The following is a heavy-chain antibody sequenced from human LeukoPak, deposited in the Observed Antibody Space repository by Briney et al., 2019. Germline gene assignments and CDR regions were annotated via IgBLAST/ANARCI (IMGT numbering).Heavy chain of an antibody. Sequence: GGSLRLSCAASGFTFSNYAMNWVRQAPGKGLEWVSSISSSSSYIYYADSVKGRFTISRDNAKNSLYLQMNSLRAEDTAVYYCARGYSYGNHFDYWGQGTLVTVSS. D-gene: IGHD5-18*01. J-gene: IGHJ4*02. CDR2: ISSSSSYI. CDR1: GFTFSNYA. CDR3: ARGYSYGNHFDY. V-gene: IGHV3-21*01.